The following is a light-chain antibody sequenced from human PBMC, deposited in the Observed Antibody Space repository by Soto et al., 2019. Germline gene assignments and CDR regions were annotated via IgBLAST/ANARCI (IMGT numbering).Light chain of an antibody. V-gene: IGKV3-15*01. CDR3: QQHNKWPLT. Sequence: EIVMTQSPATVSVSPGKRAPPSGRASQGVINSLAWYQQKPGQAPRLLVYGIFSRATGVPARFSGSGSGTEFTLTISSLQSEDSAVYYCQQHNKWPLTFGGGTRVEIK. CDR2: GIF. J-gene: IGKJ4*01. CDR1: QGVINS.